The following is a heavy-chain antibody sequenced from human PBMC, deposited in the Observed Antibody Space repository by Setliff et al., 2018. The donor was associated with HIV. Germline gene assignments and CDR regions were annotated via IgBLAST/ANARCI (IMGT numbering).Heavy chain of an antibody. CDR2: INPSGGSI. J-gene: IGHJ6*02. Sequence: ASVKVSCKASGYIFTSYYIHWVRQAPGQGLEWMGIINPSGGSISYAQKFQGRVTMTRDTSASTVFVELNSVRSEDTAVYYCARAGSGGSCYFGFGLALWGQGTTVTVSS. D-gene: IGHD2-15*01. CDR1: GYIFTSYY. CDR3: ARAGSGGSCYFGFGLAL. V-gene: IGHV1-46*01.